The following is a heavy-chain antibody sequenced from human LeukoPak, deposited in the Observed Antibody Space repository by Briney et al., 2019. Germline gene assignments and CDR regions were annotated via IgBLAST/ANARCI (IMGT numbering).Heavy chain of an antibody. Sequence: GGSLGLSCAASGFTFSIYGMHWVRQAPGKGLEWVAVMSYDGSNKYYADSVKGRFTISRDNSKNTLYLQMNSLRTEDTAVYYCANSHTSSWYYCNHWGQGTLVTVSS. V-gene: IGHV3-30*18. CDR1: GFTFSIYG. D-gene: IGHD6-13*01. CDR2: MSYDGSNK. J-gene: IGHJ4*02. CDR3: ANSHTSSWYYCNH.